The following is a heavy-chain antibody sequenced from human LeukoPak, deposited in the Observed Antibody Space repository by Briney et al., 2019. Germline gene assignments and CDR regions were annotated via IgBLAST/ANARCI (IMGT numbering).Heavy chain of an antibody. J-gene: IGHJ4*02. CDR1: GFTVSSNY. CDR2: IYSGGST. Sequence: GGSLRLSCAASGFTVSSNYMSWVRQAPGKGLEWVSVIYSGGSTYYADSVKGRFTISRDNSKNTLYLQMNSLRAEDTAVYYCAKADYYDSYFDYWGQGTLVTVSS. V-gene: IGHV3-53*01. CDR3: AKADYYDSYFDY. D-gene: IGHD3-22*01.